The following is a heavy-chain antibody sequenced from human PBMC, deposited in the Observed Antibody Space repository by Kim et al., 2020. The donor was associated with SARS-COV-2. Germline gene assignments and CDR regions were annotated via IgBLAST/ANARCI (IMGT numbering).Heavy chain of an antibody. J-gene: IGHJ4*02. CDR2: INHSGST. V-gene: IGHV4-34*01. CDR1: GGSFSGYY. Sequence: SETLSLTCAVYGGSFSGYYWSWIRQPPGKGLEWIGEINHSGSTNYNPSLKSRVTISVDTSKNQFSLKLSSVTAADTAVYYCARTRGLSGPQDYWGQGTLATVSS. CDR3: ARTRGLSGPQDY. D-gene: IGHD5-12*01.